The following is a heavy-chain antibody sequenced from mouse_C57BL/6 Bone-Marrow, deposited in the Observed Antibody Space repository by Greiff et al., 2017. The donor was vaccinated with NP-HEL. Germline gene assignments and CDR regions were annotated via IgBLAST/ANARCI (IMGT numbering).Heavy chain of an antibody. D-gene: IGHD1-1*01. CDR2: FHPYNDDT. CDR1: GSTFTTSP. Sequence: QVQLQQSGAELVKPGASVKMSCKASGSTFTTSPIECMTQNHGTSLEWIGNFHPYNDDTKYNEKFKGKATLTVEKSSSTVYLELSRLTSDDSAVYYCAISSPYWYFDVWGTGTTVTVSS. J-gene: IGHJ1*03. V-gene: IGHV1-47*01. CDR3: AISSPYWYFDV.